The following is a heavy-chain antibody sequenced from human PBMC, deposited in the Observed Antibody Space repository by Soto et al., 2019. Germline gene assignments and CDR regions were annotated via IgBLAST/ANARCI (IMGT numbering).Heavy chain of an antibody. CDR1: GYSFTSYW. Sequence: GESLKISCKGSGYSFTSYWISWVRQMPGKGLEWMGRIDPSDSYTNYSPSFQGHVTISADKSISTAYLQWSNLKASDTAMYYCAREGNRYYYDSSGIPGDAFDIWGQGTMVTVSS. J-gene: IGHJ3*02. CDR2: IDPSDSYT. D-gene: IGHD3-22*01. V-gene: IGHV5-10-1*01. CDR3: AREGNRYYYDSSGIPGDAFDI.